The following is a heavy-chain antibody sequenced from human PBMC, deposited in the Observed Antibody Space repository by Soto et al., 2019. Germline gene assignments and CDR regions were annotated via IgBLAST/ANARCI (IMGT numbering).Heavy chain of an antibody. CDR2: IYYSGST. CDR1: GGSISSSSYY. J-gene: IGHJ5*02. CDR3: ARTGDCSGGSCIAPDFSIWFDP. Sequence: QLQLQESGPGLVKPSETLSLTCTVSGGSISSSSYYWGWIRQPPGKGLEWIGSIYYSGSTYYNPSLKSRVTISVDTSTKQFSLKLSSVTAADTAVYYCARTGDCSGGSCIAPDFSIWFDPWGQGTLVTVSS. D-gene: IGHD2-15*01. V-gene: IGHV4-39*01.